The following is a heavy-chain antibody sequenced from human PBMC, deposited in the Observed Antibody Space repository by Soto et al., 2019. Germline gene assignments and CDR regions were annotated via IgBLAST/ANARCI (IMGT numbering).Heavy chain of an antibody. D-gene: IGHD2-2*01. CDR1: GFTFSSYW. Sequence: VQLVESGGGLVQPGGSLRLSCAASGFTFSSYWMSWVRQAPGKGLEWVANIKQDGSEKYYVDSVKGRFTISRDNAKNSLYLQMNSLRAEDTAVYYCARGTGYCSSTSCPEYFDYWGQGTLVTVSS. CDR3: ARGTGYCSSTSCPEYFDY. V-gene: IGHV3-7*01. J-gene: IGHJ4*02. CDR2: IKQDGSEK.